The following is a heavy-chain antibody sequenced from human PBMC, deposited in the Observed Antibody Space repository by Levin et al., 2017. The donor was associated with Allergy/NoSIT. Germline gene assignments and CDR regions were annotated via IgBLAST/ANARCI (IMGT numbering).Heavy chain of an antibody. Sequence: KISCKASGGTFSSYAISWVRQAPGQGLEWMGGIIPIFGTANYAQKFQGRVTITADESTSTAYMELSSLRSEDTAVYYCAREFITGTTTWFDPWGQGTLVTVSS. CDR1: GGTFSSYA. CDR3: AREFITGTTTWFDP. J-gene: IGHJ5*02. CDR2: IIPIFGTA. D-gene: IGHD1-7*01. V-gene: IGHV1-69*01.